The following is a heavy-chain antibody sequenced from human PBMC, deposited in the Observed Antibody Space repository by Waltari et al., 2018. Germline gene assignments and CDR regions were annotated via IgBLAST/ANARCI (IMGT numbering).Heavy chain of an antibody. Sequence: EVQLVESGGGLVQPGGSLRLSCADSGFTFSSYAMSWVRQVPGKGLEWVSSISGNGANTYYADSVKGRFTISRDNSKNTLFLQMDSLRAEDTAVYYCAKALTLSSTWDMHWGQGTLVTVSS. CDR1: GFTFSSYA. V-gene: IGHV3-23*04. CDR3: AKALTLSSTWDMH. J-gene: IGHJ4*02. D-gene: IGHD6-13*01. CDR2: ISGNGANT.